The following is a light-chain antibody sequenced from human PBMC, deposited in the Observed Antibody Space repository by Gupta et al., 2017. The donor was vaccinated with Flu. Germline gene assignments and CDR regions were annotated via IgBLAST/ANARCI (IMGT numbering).Light chain of an antibody. CDR1: SDNVGDEG. CDR3: SAWDSSITAVV. CDR2: RKN. V-gene: IGLV10-54*04. J-gene: IGLJ2*01. Sequence: QAGLTQPPSVSKGLRQTATLTCTGNSDNVGDEGAAWLQQHQGHPPKLLSYRKNNRPSGISERFSASRSGNKASLTITGLQPEDEADYYCSAWDSSITAVVFGGGTKLTVL.